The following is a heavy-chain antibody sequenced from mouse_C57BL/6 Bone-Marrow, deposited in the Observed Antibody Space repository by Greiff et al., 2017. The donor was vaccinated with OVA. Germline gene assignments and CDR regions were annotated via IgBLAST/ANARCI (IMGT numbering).Heavy chain of an antibody. Sequence: EVKVVESEGGLVQPGSSMKLSCTASGFTFSDYYMAWVRQVPEKGLEWVANINYDGSSTYYLDSLKSRFIISRDNAKNILYLQMSSLKSEDTATYYCARDIYYSNLYWYFDVWGTGTTVTVSS. CDR2: INYDGSST. CDR1: GFTFSDYY. J-gene: IGHJ1*03. D-gene: IGHD2-5*01. CDR3: ARDIYYSNLYWYFDV. V-gene: IGHV5-16*01.